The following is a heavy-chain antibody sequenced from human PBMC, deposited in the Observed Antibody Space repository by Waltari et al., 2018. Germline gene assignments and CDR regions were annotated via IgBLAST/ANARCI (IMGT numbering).Heavy chain of an antibody. CDR1: GYSFTDYD. V-gene: IGHV1-8*02. CDR2: MNTNSGNT. CDR3: ARERVGGGRDCCPFDS. J-gene: IGHJ4*02. D-gene: IGHD2-21*01. Sequence: QVQLVQSGAEVKKPGASVKVSCTASGYSFTDYDVNWVRQATGHGLEWMGRMNTNSGNTGDAKKFQGRFTMTMDSSISTAYLELSSLRSEDSAVYYCARERVGGGRDCCPFDSWGQGTLVTVSS.